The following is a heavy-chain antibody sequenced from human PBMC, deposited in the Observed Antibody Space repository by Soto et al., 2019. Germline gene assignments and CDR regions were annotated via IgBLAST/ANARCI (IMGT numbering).Heavy chain of an antibody. CDR2: ISGSGGST. D-gene: IGHD5-18*01. J-gene: IGHJ4*02. V-gene: IGHV3-23*01. CDR3: AKERGYSYGYFDY. Sequence: GGSLRLSCAASGFTFSSYAMSWVRQAPGKGLEWVSAISGSGGSTYYADTVKGRSTISRDNSKNTLYLQMNSLRAEDTAVYYCAKERGYSYGYFDYWGQGTLVTVSS. CDR1: GFTFSSYA.